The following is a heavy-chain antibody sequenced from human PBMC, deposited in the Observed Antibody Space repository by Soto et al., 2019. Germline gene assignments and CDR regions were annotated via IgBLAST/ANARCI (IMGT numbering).Heavy chain of an antibody. Sequence: QMQLVQSGAEVKKPGASVKVSCQASGYTFTSNQMHWVRQAPGQGLEWMGMINPSGGRTTYAQRFQGRDMRTSETSTSTTYTALSSLRSEDTAVYAGARYGTPTTTGVSPVYTIDVWGQGTLVTVSA. J-gene: IGHJ4*03. CDR1: GYTFTSNQ. CDR2: INPSGGRT. CDR3: ARYGTPTTTGVSPVYTIDV. D-gene: IGHD3-3*01. V-gene: IGHV1-46*01.